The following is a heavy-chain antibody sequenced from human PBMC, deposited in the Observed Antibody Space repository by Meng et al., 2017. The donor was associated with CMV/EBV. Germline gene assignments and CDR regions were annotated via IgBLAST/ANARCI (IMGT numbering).Heavy chain of an antibody. J-gene: IGHJ5*02. D-gene: IGHD3-16*02. CDR3: ARDSLMITFGGVIVIPNWFDP. CDR1: YY. V-gene: IGHV1-46*01. Sequence: YYMHWVQQAPGQGLEWMEIINPSGGSTSYAQKFQGRVTMARYTSTSTVYMELSSLRSEDTTVYYCARDSLMITFGGVIVIPNWFDPWGQGTLVTVSS. CDR2: INPSGGST.